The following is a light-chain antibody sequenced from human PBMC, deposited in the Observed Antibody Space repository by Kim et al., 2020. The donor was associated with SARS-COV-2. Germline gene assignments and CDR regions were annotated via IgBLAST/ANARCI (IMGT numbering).Light chain of an antibody. CDR1: SGSIATKY. Sequence: GKAVTISCTPSSGSIATKYVEWYQQRPGSAPTTVIYEANQRPSGVPDRFSGSIDSSSNSASLTISGLKTEDEADYYCQSSDNNQEVFGGGTQLTVL. CDR3: QSSDNNQEV. J-gene: IGLJ3*02. CDR2: EAN. V-gene: IGLV6-57*03.